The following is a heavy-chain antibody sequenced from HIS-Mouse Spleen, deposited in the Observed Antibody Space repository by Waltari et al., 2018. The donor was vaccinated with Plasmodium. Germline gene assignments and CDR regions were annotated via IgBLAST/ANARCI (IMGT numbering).Heavy chain of an antibody. Sequence: QVTLRESGPALVKPTPTLTLTCTFSGSSPSTIGMCVTWIPRPPGKALEWLARIDWDDDKYYSTSLKTRLTISKDTSKNQVVLTMTNMDPVDTATYYCARTTYSSSSAKYYYYGMDVWGQGTTVTVSS. CDR1: GSSPSTIGMC. D-gene: IGHD6-6*01. CDR3: ARTTYSSSSAKYYYYGMDV. CDR2: IDWDDDK. V-gene: IGHV2-70*15. J-gene: IGHJ6*02.